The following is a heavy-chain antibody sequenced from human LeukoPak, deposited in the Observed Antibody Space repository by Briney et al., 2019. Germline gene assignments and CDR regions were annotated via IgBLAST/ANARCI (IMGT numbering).Heavy chain of an antibody. CDR3: ARGLLYDGDAFDI. D-gene: IGHD3-22*01. J-gene: IGHJ3*02. CDR2: ISWNSGSI. V-gene: IGHV3-9*01. Sequence: GGPLRLSCAASGFTFDDYAMHWVRQAPGKGLEWVSGISWNSGSIGYADSVKGRFTISRDNAKNSLYLQMNSLRAEDTAVYYCARGLLYDGDAFDIWGQGTMVTVSS. CDR1: GFTFDDYA.